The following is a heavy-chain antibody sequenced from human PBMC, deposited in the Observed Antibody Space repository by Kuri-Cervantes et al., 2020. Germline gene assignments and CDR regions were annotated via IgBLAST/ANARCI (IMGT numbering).Heavy chain of an antibody. Sequence: LSLTCAASGFTFSNYAMHWVRQTPGKGLEWVAVISYDGSNKYYADSVKGRFTISRDNSKNTLYLQMNSPRTDDTTVYYCARVGGGSTQLSNFDYWGQGTLVTVSS. CDR1: GFTFSNYA. J-gene: IGHJ4*02. D-gene: IGHD2-2*01. V-gene: IGHV3-30-3*01. CDR2: ISYDGSNK. CDR3: ARVGGGSTQLSNFDY.